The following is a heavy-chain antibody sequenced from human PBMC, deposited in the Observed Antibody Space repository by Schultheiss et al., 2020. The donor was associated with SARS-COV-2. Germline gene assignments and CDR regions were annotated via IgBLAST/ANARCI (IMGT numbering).Heavy chain of an antibody. D-gene: IGHD2-2*01. Sequence: GSLRLSCTVSGGSVSSGSYYWSWIRQPPGKVLEWIGYIYYSGSTNYNPSLKSRVTISVDTSKNQFSLKLSSVTAADTAVYYCARVAIVVVPAARVYAFDIWGQGTMVTVSS. V-gene: IGHV4-61*01. J-gene: IGHJ3*02. CDR2: IYYSGST. CDR1: GGSVSSGSYY. CDR3: ARVAIVVVPAARVYAFDI.